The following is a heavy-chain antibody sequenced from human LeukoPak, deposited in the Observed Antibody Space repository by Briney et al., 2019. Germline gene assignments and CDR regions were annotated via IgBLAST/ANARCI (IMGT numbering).Heavy chain of an antibody. Sequence: SETLSLTCTVSGGSISSGDYYWSWIRQPPGKGLECIGYIYYSGSTYYNPSLKSRVTISVDTSKNQFSLKLSSVTAADTAVYYCARTTYYYDSSGYFAFDIWGQGTMVTVSS. CDR3: ARTTYYYDSSGYFAFDI. J-gene: IGHJ3*02. CDR2: IYYSGST. V-gene: IGHV4-30-4*01. CDR1: GGSISSGDYY. D-gene: IGHD3-22*01.